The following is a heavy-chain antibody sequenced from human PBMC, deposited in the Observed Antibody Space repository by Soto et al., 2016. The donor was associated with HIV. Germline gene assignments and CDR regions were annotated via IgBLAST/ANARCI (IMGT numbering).Heavy chain of an antibody. D-gene: IGHD3-22*01. CDR3: ARGQHYSDISGYYPXFDL. CDR1: GDSVSSGDSY. Sequence: QVQLRESGPGLVKPSQTLSLTCTVSGDSVSSGDSYWTWIRQHPGKGLEWIGYIHYSGSTYYNPSLESRLILSLDTPKNQLSLNLSSVTAADTAVYYCARGQHYSDISGYYPXFDLWGQGTLVTVSS. V-gene: IGHV4-31*03. CDR2: IHYSGST. J-gene: IGHJ4*02.